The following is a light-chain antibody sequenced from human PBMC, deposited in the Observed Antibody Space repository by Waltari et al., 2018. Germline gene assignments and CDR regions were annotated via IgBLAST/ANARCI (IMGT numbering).Light chain of an antibody. V-gene: IGKV3-15*01. J-gene: IGKJ3*01. CDR1: QSVDND. CDR2: GAS. Sequence: EIVMTQSPVTLSVSPGEEATLSCRASQSVDNDLAWYQQKPGQAPSLVIYGASTRATGVPGRFSGGGSGTEFTLTISSLQSEDFAVYYCQQYNTWPLSVGPGTTVDIK. CDR3: QQYNTWPLS.